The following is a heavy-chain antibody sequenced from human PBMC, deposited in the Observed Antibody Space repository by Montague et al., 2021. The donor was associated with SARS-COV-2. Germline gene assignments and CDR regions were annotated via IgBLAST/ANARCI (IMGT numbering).Heavy chain of an antibody. D-gene: IGHD6-19*01. V-gene: IGHV6-1*01. CDR3: VRYSGWFYFDF. J-gene: IGHJ4*02. CDR1: GDSVAKHRGA. CDR2: TYHRYKWYS. Sequence: CAISGDSVAKHRGASGGHTHSPSTGLEFVCGTYHRYKWYSDYAPXVRGRLTVNPDASKNEFSLELNYVTPEDTAVYYCVRYSGWFYFDFWGQGTLVTVPS.